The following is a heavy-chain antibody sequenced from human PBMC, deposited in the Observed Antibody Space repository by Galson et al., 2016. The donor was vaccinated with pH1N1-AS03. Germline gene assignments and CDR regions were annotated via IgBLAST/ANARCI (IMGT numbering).Heavy chain of an antibody. J-gene: IGHJ2*01. CDR1: GFTFSSHG. CDR3: ARDRHYYDYIWGTYRYDWYFDL. Sequence: LRLSCAASGFTFSSHGMHWVRQTPGKGLEWVAVIWHDGSEKYYADSVKGRFTISRDNSKNTLYLQTNSLRAEDTAVYYCARDRHYYDYIWGTYRYDWYFDLWGRGTLVTVSS. V-gene: IGHV3-33*01. CDR2: IWHDGSEK. D-gene: IGHD3-16*02.